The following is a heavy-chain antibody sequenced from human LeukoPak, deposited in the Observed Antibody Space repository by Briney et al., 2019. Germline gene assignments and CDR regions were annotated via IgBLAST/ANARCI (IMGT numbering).Heavy chain of an antibody. J-gene: IGHJ4*02. CDR1: GFSFSSYG. CDR2: IRYDESDK. CDR3: AKGRGYCTGGSCYSDY. V-gene: IGHV3-30*02. Sequence: GGSLRLSCAASGFSFSSYGMHWVRQAPGKGLEWVAFIRYDESDKNYGDSVKGRFTISRDNSKNTLYLQMNSLRVEDTAIYYCAKGRGYCTGGSCYSDYWGQGTLVTVSS. D-gene: IGHD2-15*01.